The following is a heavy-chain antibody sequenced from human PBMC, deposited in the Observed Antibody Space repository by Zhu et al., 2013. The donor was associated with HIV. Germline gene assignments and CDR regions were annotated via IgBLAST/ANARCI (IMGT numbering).Heavy chain of an antibody. CDR1: GFTVSSNY. CDR3: AREQSSSWYAFDI. D-gene: IGHD6-13*01. Sequence: EVQLVESGGGLIQPGGSLRLSCAASGFTVSSNYMSWVRQAPGKGLEWVSVIYSGGSTYYADSVKGRFTISRDNSKNTLYLQMNSLRAEDTAVYYCAREQSSSWYAFDIWGQGTMVTVSS. J-gene: IGHJ3*02. V-gene: IGHV3-53*01. CDR2: IYSGGST.